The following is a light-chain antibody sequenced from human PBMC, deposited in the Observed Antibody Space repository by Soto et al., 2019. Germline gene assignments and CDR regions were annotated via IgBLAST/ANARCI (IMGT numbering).Light chain of an antibody. CDR2: DAS. V-gene: IGKV1-33*01. CDR3: QQYHSLIT. Sequence: IQMTQSPSSLSASVGDRVTITCQASHDISNYLNWYQQKPGKAPKLLISDASRLETGVPSRFSGRGSGTDFTFTISSLQPEDIATYYCQQYHSLITFGRGTRLEIK. J-gene: IGKJ5*01. CDR1: HDISNY.